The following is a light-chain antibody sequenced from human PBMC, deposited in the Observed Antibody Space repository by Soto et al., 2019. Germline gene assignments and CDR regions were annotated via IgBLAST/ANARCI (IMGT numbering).Light chain of an antibody. CDR2: EGS. CDR3: CSYVSSSTVV. V-gene: IGLV2-23*01. CDR1: SSDIGSYNL. Sequence: QSVLTQPASVPGSPGQSITFSCTGTSSDIGSYNLVSWYQQHPGKAPKLIIYEGSKRPSGVSNRFSGSKSGNTASLTISGLQAEDEGDYYCCSYVSSSTVVFGGGTQLTVL. J-gene: IGLJ3*02.